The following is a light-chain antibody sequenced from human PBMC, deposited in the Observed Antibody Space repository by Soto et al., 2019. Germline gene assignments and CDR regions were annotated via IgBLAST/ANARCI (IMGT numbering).Light chain of an antibody. CDR1: QSVSSY. Sequence: EIVLTQSPATLSLSPGERATLSCRASQSVSSYLAWYQQKPGQAPRLLMYDASDRATGIPARFSGSGSGTDFTLTISSLEPEDFAFYLCQQRVNWPSVTFGQGTRLEIK. J-gene: IGKJ5*01. V-gene: IGKV3-11*01. CDR3: QQRVNWPSVT. CDR2: DAS.